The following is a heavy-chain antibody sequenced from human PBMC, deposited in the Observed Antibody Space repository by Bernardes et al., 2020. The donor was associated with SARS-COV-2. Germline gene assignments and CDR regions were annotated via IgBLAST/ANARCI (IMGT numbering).Heavy chain of an antibody. V-gene: IGHV4-61*01. D-gene: IGHD4-4*01. CDR2: IYYTGKT. Sequence: SETLSLTCTVSGGSISSSNYYWSWIRQPPGKGLEWIGNIYYTGKTNYSPSLRSRVTISLDMSKNQFSLNLSSVTAADTAVYYCAGATRGIYSNSDYWGQGTLVTVSS. J-gene: IGHJ4*02. CDR1: GGSISSSNYY. CDR3: AGATRGIYSNSDY.